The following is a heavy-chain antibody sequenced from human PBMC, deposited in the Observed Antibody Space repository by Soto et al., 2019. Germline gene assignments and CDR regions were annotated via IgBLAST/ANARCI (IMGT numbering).Heavy chain of an antibody. V-gene: IGHV3-23*01. CDR1: GFTFSSYA. J-gene: IGHJ5*02. Sequence: LRLSCAASGFTFSSYAMSWVRQAPGKGLEWVSAISGSGGSTYYADSVKSRITINPDTSKNQFSLQLNSVTPEDTAVYYCARELPMTGYCSSTSCYSDNWFDPWGQGTLVTVSS. CDR3: ARELPMTGYCSSTSCYSDNWFDP. D-gene: IGHD2-2*01. CDR2: ISGSGGST.